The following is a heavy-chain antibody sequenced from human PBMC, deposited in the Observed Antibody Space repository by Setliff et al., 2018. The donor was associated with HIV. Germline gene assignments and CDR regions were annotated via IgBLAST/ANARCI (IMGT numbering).Heavy chain of an antibody. J-gene: IGHJ4*02. Sequence: SETLSLTCTVSGGSISSGSYYWSWIRQPAGKGLEWIGHIHASGNTNYNPSLKSRVTISVDTSKKYFSLRLTSVTAADTAVYYCAKPTYYYDDSGYSGGDYWGQGTLVTVSS. CDR1: GGSISSGSYY. D-gene: IGHD3-22*01. CDR2: IHASGNT. CDR3: AKPTYYYDDSGYSGGDY. V-gene: IGHV4-61*09.